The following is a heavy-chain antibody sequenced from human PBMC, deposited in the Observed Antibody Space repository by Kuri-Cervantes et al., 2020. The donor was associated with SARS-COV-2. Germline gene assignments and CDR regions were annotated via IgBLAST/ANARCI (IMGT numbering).Heavy chain of an antibody. J-gene: IGHJ4*02. D-gene: IGHD2-21*02. CDR3: AREAFGYCSGSCYSHY. CDR1: GFTFSSYW. Sequence: GGSLRLSCAASGFTFSSYWMSWVRQAPGKGLEWVANIKQDGSEKYYVDSVKGRFTISRDNAKNSLYLQMNSLRAEDTAVYYCAREAFGYCSGSCYSHYWGQGTLVTVSS. V-gene: IGHV3-7*01. CDR2: IKQDGSEK.